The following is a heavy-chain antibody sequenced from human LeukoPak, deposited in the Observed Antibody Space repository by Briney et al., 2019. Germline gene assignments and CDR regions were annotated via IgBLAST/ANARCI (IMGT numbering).Heavy chain of an antibody. Sequence: GGSLRLSCAASGFTFSTYAMSWVRQAPGKGLEWVSGISVSGDTTHYADSVKGRFTISRDNSKNTLYLQMNSLRAEDTAVYYCAKSWGYYDSSGYLYWGQGTLVTVSS. CDR3: AKSWGYYDSSGYLY. CDR1: GFTFSTYA. J-gene: IGHJ4*02. CDR2: ISVSGDTT. V-gene: IGHV3-23*01. D-gene: IGHD3-22*01.